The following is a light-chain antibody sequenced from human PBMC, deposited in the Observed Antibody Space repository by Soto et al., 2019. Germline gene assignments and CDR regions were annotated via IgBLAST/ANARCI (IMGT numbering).Light chain of an antibody. CDR1: RSVRTN. J-gene: IGKJ5*01. V-gene: IGKV3-15*01. CDR3: QQYNSWPPIT. Sequence: EIVMTQSPDTLYVSPGEGATLSCRASRSVRTNLAWYQQKAGQAARLLIFGASTRATGIPDRFSGSGSGTEFTLTISSLQSEDFAVYYCQQYNSWPPITFGQGTRLEI. CDR2: GAS.